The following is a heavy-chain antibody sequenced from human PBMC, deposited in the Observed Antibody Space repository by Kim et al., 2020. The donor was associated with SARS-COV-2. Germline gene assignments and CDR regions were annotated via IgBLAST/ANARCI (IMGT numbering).Heavy chain of an antibody. CDR1: GYTFTSYD. D-gene: IGHD3-10*01. V-gene: IGHV1-8*01. CDR2: MNPNSGNT. CDR3: ARSIPNQWFGEAPYYYYGMDV. J-gene: IGHJ6*02. Sequence: ASVKVSCKASGYTFTSYDINWVRQATGQGLEWMGWMNPNSGNTGYAQKFQGRVTMTRNTSISTAYMELSSLRSEDTAVYYCARSIPNQWFGEAPYYYYGMDVWGQGTTVTVSS.